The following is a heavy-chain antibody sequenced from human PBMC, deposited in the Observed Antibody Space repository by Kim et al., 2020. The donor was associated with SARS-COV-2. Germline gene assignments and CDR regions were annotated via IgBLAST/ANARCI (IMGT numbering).Heavy chain of an antibody. J-gene: IGHJ4*02. Sequence: YNPSLKSRVTISVDTSKNQFSLKLSSVTAADTAVYYCARGAWTVTTWFDYWGQGALFTVSS. D-gene: IGHD4-17*01. CDR3: ARGAWTVTTWFDY. V-gene: IGHV4-59*09.